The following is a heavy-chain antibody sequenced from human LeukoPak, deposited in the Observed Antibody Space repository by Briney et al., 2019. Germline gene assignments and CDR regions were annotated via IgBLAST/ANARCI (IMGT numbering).Heavy chain of an antibody. CDR3: ARERPSHYFDY. CDR1: GASFSGYY. CDR2: INHSGST. V-gene: IGHV4-34*01. J-gene: IGHJ4*02. Sequence: SETLSLTCAVYGASFSGYYWTWIRQPPGKGLEWIGEINHSGSTNYNPSLKSRVTISVDTSKNQFSLKLSSVTAADTAVYYCARERPSHYFDYWGQGTLVTVSS.